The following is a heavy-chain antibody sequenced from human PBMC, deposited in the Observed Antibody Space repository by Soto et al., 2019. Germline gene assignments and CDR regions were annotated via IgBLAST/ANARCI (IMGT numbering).Heavy chain of an antibody. CDR3: AREYCSSTSCDYFDY. D-gene: IGHD2-2*01. V-gene: IGHV3-30-3*01. CDR2: ISYDGSNK. CDR1: GFTFSSYA. J-gene: IGHJ4*02. Sequence: ESGGGVVQPGRSLRLSCAASGFTFSSYAMHWVRQAPGKGLEWVAVISYDGSNKYYADSVKGRFTISRDNSKNTLYLQMNSLRAEDTAVYYCAREYCSSTSCDYFDYWGQGTLVTVSS.